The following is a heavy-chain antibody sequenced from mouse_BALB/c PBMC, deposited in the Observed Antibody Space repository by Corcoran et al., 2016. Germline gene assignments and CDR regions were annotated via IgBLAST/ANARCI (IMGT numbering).Heavy chain of an antibody. D-gene: IGHD2-2*01. CDR2: IYWDDDK. CDR3: ARRGGYDSFAY. Sequence: QVTLKESGPGILQPSQTLSLTCSFSGFSLSTSGMGVSWIRQPSGKGLEWLAHIYWDDDKRYNPSLKSRLTISKDTSSNQVFLKLTSVDTADTATYYCARRGGYDSFAYWGQGTLATVSA. J-gene: IGHJ3*01. CDR1: GFSLSTSGMG. V-gene: IGHV8-12*01.